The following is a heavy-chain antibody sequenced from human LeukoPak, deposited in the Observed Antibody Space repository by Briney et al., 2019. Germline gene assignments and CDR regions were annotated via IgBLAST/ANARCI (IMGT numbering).Heavy chain of an antibody. V-gene: IGHV4-59*01. J-gene: IGHJ5*02. D-gene: IGHD4-17*01. CDR1: GGSFSGYY. CDR3: ARGGSTVDNWFDP. CDR2: IYYSGST. Sequence: PSETLSLTCAVYGGSFSGYYWSWIRQPPGKGLEWIGYIYYSGSTNYNPSLKSRVTISVDTSKNQFSLKLSSVTAADTAVYYCARGGSTVDNWFDPWGQGTLVTVSS.